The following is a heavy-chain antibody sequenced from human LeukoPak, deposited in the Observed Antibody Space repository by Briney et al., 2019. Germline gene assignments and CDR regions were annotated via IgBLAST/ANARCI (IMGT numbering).Heavy chain of an antibody. CDR1: GDSISSGSHY. Sequence: SETLSLTCSVSGDSISSGSHYWGWIRQPPGKGLEWIGSLYSTGDTYYNPSLKSRVTISVDTSKNQFSLKLSSVTAADAAVYYCARDDGRRGYSYGYSFSSWGQGTLVTVSS. CDR3: ARDDGRRGYSYGYSFSS. V-gene: IGHV4-39*07. D-gene: IGHD5-18*01. J-gene: IGHJ4*02. CDR2: LYSTGDT.